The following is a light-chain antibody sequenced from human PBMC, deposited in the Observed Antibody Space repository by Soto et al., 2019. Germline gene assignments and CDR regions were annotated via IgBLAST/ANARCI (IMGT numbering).Light chain of an antibody. V-gene: IGKV1-9*01. CDR2: AAS. Sequence: DIQLTQSPSFLSASVGDRVTITCRASQGIASYLVWYQQKPGKAPKLLIYAASTSQSGVPSRFSGSGSGTEFTLTISSLQPEDFATYYCQQLNSYPITFGPGTKVDIK. CDR3: QQLNSYPIT. J-gene: IGKJ3*01. CDR1: QGIASY.